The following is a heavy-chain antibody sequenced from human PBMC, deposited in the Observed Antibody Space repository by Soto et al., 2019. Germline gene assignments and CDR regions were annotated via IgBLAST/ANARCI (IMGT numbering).Heavy chain of an antibody. CDR2: IWYDGSNK. CDR3: ARVMEYYGSGSYYRRWFDP. Sequence: QVQLVESGGGVVQPGRSLRLSCAASGFTFSSYGMHWVRQAPGKGLEWVAVIWYDGSNKYYADSVKGRFTISRDNSKNTLYLQMNSLRAEDTAVYYCARVMEYYGSGSYYRRWFDPWGQGTLVTVSP. CDR1: GFTFSSYG. J-gene: IGHJ5*01. V-gene: IGHV3-33*01. D-gene: IGHD3-10*01.